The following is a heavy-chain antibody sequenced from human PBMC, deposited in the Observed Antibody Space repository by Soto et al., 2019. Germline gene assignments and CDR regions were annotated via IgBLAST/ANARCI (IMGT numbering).Heavy chain of an antibody. J-gene: IGHJ4*01. CDR3: ARDIEPPGLFFDY. CDR1: GFSFSDYY. V-gene: IGHV3-11*01. D-gene: IGHD6-13*01. CDR2: IDFTSNSI. Sequence: GGSLRLSCAASGFSFSDYYMSWIRQAPGKGLEWVSYIDFTSNSIYYADSVKGRFTISRDNAKNSLYLQMNSLRAEDTAVYYCARDIEPPGLFFDYWGQGALVTVSS.